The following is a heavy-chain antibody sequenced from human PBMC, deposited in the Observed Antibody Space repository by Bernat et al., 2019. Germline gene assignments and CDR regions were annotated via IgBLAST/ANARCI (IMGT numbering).Heavy chain of an antibody. CDR3: ARLPQCSSAVCSFYGMDV. CDR2: IYYSGRT. Sequence: QVQLQESGPGLVEPSETLSLSCTVSGDSVSSSSYYWGWIRQPPGKGLEWIGTIYYSGRTYYNPSLKSRVTTSVDTSKNQFSLNLSSVTAADTAVYYCARLPQCSSAVCSFYGMDVWGQGTTVTVS. D-gene: IGHD6-19*01. J-gene: IGHJ6*02. V-gene: IGHV4-39*01. CDR1: GDSVSSSSYY.